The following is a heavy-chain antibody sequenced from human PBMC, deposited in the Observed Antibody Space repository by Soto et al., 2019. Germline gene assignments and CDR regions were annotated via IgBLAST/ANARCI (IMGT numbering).Heavy chain of an antibody. J-gene: IGHJ2*01. CDR2: ISAYNGNT. V-gene: IGHV1-18*01. Sequence: AAVKCSFKASVYTFTSYVISWVRQEPGQVLEWIGWISAYNGNTNYAQNLQGRGTMTTDTYKSKAYMELRSLRSEDTDVYYCARDEYFDLLGRGPMVTVSS. CDR3: ARDEYFDL. CDR1: VYTFTSYV.